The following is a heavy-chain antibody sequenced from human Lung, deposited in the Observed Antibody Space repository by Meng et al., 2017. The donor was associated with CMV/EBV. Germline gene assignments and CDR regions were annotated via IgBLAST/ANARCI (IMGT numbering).Heavy chain of an antibody. CDR2: INHSGSV. CDR3: ARRSWSSSSGYHSFFDS. Sequence: LXCAVYSGSFTDSYWTRIRQFPGKGPEWIGEINHSGSVRYNPSLESRVSISADTSKNQFSLNLRSVTAADSAIYFCARRSWSSSSGYHSFFDSWGQETLVTVSS. CDR1: SGSFTDSY. D-gene: IGHD3-22*01. V-gene: IGHV4-34*01. J-gene: IGHJ5*01.